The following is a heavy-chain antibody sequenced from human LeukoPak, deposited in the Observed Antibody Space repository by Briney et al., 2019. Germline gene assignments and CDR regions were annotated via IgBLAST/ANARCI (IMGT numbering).Heavy chain of an antibody. D-gene: IGHD6-13*01. J-gene: IGHJ4*02. CDR1: GYTFTGNY. V-gene: IGHV1-18*04. CDR3: ARDLRRGSSSWYVSGGDY. Sequence: ASVKVSYKASGYTFTGNYMHWVRQAPGQGLEWMGWITAYNDNTYYAQKLQGRVTMTTDTSTSTAYMELRGLRSDDTAVYYCARDLRRGSSSWYVSGGDYWGQGTLVTVSS. CDR2: ITAYNDNT.